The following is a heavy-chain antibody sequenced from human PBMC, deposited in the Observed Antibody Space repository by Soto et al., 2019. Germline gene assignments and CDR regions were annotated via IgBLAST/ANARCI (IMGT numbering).Heavy chain of an antibody. J-gene: IGHJ4*02. Sequence: QVHLVQSGAEMKKPGSSVKVSCKVSGGDLTNSGISWVRQAPGQGLEWMGGIFPLLAMVDYSQKFQGRVTITADESTNTAYMDLGSLTSEDPAVCYCAKEDGEGFKSWGQGTLFIVSS. CDR1: GGDLTNSG. V-gene: IGHV1-69*04. D-gene: IGHD3-10*01. CDR2: IFPLLAMV. CDR3: AKEDGEGFKS.